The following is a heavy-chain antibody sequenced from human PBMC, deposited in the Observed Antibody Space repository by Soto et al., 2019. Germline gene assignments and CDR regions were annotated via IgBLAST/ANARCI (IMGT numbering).Heavy chain of an antibody. D-gene: IGHD3-22*01. CDR3: ARQRDYYDSSALDY. V-gene: IGHV3-30-3*01. CDR2: ISYDGSNK. CDR1: GFTFSSYA. J-gene: IGHJ4*02. Sequence: QVQLVESGGGVVQPGGSLRLSCAASGFTFSSYAMHWVRQAPGKGLEWVAVISYDGSNKYYADSVKGRFTISRDNSKNTLYLQMNSLRAEDTAVYYCARQRDYYDSSALDYWGQGTLVTVSS.